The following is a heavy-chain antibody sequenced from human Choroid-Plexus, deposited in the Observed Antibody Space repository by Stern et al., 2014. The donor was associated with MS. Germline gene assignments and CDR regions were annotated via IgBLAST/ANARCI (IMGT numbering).Heavy chain of an antibody. D-gene: IGHD2/OR15-2a*01. J-gene: IGHJ5*02. CDR2: VSYDGSNK. CDR3: AKDRQYLTYFFDH. Sequence: VQLVESGGGVVQPGRPLRLSCEASGFTLGSWAMHWVSQAQGKGLGWGAGVSYDGSNKYYADSVKGRFTISRDNSQNTLYMQMSSLRPEDTAVYYCAKDRQYLTYFFDHWGQGSLVTVSS. V-gene: IGHV3-30*18. CDR1: GFTLGSWA.